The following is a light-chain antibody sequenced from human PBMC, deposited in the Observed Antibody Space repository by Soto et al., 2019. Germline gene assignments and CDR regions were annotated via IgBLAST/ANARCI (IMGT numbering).Light chain of an antibody. Sequence: QSVLTQPPSVSAAPGQRVTISCSGSNSNIGNNYVSWYQQLPGTAPKLLIYDNNKRPSGIPDRFSGSKSGTSATLDITGLQIGDEADYYCGTRDSSRIGYVFGTGTKVTVL. V-gene: IGLV1-51*01. CDR2: DNN. CDR1: NSNIGNNY. CDR3: GTRDSSRIGYV. J-gene: IGLJ1*01.